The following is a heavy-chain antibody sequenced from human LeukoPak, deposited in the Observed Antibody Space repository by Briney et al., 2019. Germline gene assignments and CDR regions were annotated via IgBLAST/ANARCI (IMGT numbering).Heavy chain of an antibody. CDR1: GFTFSSFP. CDR3: ARAGEVRATSHYYMDA. CDR2: LSSDGGTA. D-gene: IGHD3-16*01. Sequence: PGGSLRLSCAASGFTFSSFPMHWVRQAPGKGLQYVSALSSDGGTAYYANAVKGRFIMSRDNSKNTLYLQMGSLRLEDTAVYYCARAGEVRATSHYYMDAWGEGTTVTISS. J-gene: IGHJ6*03. V-gene: IGHV3-64*01.